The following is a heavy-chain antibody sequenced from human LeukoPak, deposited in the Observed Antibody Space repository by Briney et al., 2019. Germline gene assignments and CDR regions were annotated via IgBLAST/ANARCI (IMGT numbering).Heavy chain of an antibody. D-gene: IGHD6-6*01. CDR2: IYYSGST. J-gene: IGHJ4*02. CDR3: ARVPARPRNYFDY. Sequence: SETLSLTCTVSGGSISSHYWSWIRQPPGKGLEWIGYIYYSGSTNYNPSLKSRVTISVDTSKNQFSLKLSSVTAADTAVYYCARVPARPRNYFDYWGQGTLVTVSS. V-gene: IGHV4-59*11. CDR1: GGSISSHY.